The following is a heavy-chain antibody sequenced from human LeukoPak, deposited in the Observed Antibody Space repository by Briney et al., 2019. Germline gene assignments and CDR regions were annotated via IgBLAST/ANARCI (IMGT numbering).Heavy chain of an antibody. V-gene: IGHV4-31*03. CDR3: ARDIFSGTNWFDP. D-gene: IGHD6-25*01. J-gene: IGHJ5*02. CDR2: IYYSGST. Sequence: SQTLSLTCTVSGGSISSGGYYWSWIRQHPGKGLEWIGYIYYSGSTYYNPSLKSRVTISVDTSNNQFSLKLSSVTAADTAVYYCARDIFSGTNWFDPWGQGTLVTVSS. CDR1: GGSISSGGYY.